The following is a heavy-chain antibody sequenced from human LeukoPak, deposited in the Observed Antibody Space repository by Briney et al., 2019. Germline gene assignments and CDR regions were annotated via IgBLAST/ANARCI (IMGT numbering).Heavy chain of an antibody. CDR3: ARGVAGIFDY. D-gene: IGHD6-19*01. CDR2: IIPIFGTA. Sequence: ASVKVSCKASGGPFSSYAISWVRPAPGQGREWMGRIIPIFGTANYAQKFQGRVTITTDESTSTAYMELRSLRSDDTAVYYCARGVAGIFDYWGQGTLVTVSS. J-gene: IGHJ4*02. CDR1: GGPFSSYA. V-gene: IGHV1-69*05.